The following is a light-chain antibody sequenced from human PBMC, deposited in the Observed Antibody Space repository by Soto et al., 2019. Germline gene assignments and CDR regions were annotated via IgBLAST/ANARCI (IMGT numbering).Light chain of an antibody. CDR1: QSINNN. J-gene: IGKJ5*01. Sequence: EIVLPTSPVTLSVSPGDLATLSCRASQSINNNYLAWYQQKPGQAPRLLIFGISTRATGVPARFSGSGSGTEFALSISSLQSEDFAVYSCQQYSQWPITFGQGTRLEIK. CDR3: QQYSQWPIT. V-gene: IGKV3-15*01. CDR2: GIS.